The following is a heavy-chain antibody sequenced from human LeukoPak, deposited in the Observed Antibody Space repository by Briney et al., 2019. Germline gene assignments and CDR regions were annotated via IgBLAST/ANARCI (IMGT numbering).Heavy chain of an antibody. J-gene: IGHJ3*02. CDR2: ISPDGSTT. CDR1: GFTFSRYW. Sequence: GGSLRLSCAASGFTFSRYWMHWVRQAPGKGLMWVSRISPDGSTTLYADSVKGRFTISRDNAKNSLYLQMNSLRAEDTAVYYCARDLVFGAYTFDIWGQGTMVTVSS. CDR3: ARDLVFGAYTFDI. V-gene: IGHV3-74*03. D-gene: IGHD3-16*01.